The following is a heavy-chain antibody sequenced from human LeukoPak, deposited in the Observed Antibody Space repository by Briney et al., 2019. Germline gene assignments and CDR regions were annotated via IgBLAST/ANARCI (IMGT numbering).Heavy chain of an antibody. V-gene: IGHV1-18*01. CDR3: AREDYGDYTDYFDY. CDR2: ISAYNGNT. J-gene: IGHJ4*02. CDR1: GYTFTSYG. Sequence: GASVKVSCKASGYTFTSYGISWVRQAPGQGLEWMGWISAYNGNTNYAQKLQGRVTMTTDTSTSTAYMELRSLRSDDTAVYYCAREDYGDYTDYFDYWGQGTLVTVSS. D-gene: IGHD4-17*01.